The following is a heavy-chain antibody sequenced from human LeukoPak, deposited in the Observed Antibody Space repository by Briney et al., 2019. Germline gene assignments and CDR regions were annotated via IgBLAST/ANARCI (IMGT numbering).Heavy chain of an antibody. CDR2: ISAYNGNT. CDR3: ARMMTSSHAFDV. J-gene: IGHJ3*01. D-gene: IGHD2-2*01. Sequence: GASVKVSCKASFSGYGISWVRQAPGQGLEWMGWISAYNGNTNYAQKLQGRVTLTTDTSTSTAYMELRSLRSDDTAVYYCARMMTSSHAFDVWGQGTMVTVSS. CDR1: FSGYG. V-gene: IGHV1-18*01.